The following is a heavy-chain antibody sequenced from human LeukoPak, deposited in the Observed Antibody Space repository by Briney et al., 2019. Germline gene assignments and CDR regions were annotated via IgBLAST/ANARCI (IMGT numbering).Heavy chain of an antibody. J-gene: IGHJ4*02. D-gene: IGHD6-6*01. CDR2: ISSSSSYI. CDR3: ARVTYSSSSNYFDY. Sequence: GSLRLSCAASGFTFGSYSMSWVRQAPGKGLEWVSSISSSSSYIYYADSVKGRFTISRDNAKNSLYLQMNSLRAEDTAVYYCARVTYSSSSNYFDYWGQGTLVTVSS. CDR1: GFTFGSYS. V-gene: IGHV3-21*01.